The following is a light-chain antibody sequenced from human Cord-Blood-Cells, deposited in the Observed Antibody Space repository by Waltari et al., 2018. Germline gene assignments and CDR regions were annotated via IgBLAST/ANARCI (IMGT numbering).Light chain of an antibody. J-gene: IGLJ3*02. CDR1: SSDVGSYNL. CDR2: EGS. CDR3: CSYAGSSTWV. V-gene: IGLV2-23*01. Sequence: QSALTQPASVSGSPGQSITISCTGTSSDVGSYNLVSCYQQPPGKAPKLMIHEGSKRPSGVSNRFSGSKSGNTASLTISGLQAEDEADYYCCSYAGSSTWVFGGGTKLTVL.